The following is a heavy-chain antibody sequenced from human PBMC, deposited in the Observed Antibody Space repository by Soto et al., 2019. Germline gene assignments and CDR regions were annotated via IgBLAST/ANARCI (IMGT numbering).Heavy chain of an antibody. Sequence: ASVKVSCKASGYTFTSYGMSWVRQATGQGLEWMGWISAYNGNTNYAQKLQGRVTMTTDTSTSTAYMELRSLRSDDTAVYYCASGYCSSTSCYDFDYWGQGTLVTVSS. CDR3: ASGYCSSTSCYDFDY. CDR2: ISAYNGNT. V-gene: IGHV1-18*01. J-gene: IGHJ4*02. D-gene: IGHD2-2*03. CDR1: GYTFTSYG.